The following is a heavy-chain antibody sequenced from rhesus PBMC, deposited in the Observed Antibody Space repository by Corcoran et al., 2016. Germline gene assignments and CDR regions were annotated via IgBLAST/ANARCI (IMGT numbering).Heavy chain of an antibody. J-gene: IGHJ1*01. V-gene: IGHV3S18*01. CDR2: IRYTGGST. CDR1: VSRCSEYY. CDR3: ARDKAAAGRGYFEF. D-gene: IGHD6-25*01. Sequence: VQLVESGGGLAQPGGCRRVYCSASVSRCSEYYVYWVRQAPGKGLEWVSGIRYTGGSTYYGDSVKGRFTISRENAKNTLYLQMDSLRAEDTAVYYCARDKAAAGRGYFEFWGQGALVTVSS.